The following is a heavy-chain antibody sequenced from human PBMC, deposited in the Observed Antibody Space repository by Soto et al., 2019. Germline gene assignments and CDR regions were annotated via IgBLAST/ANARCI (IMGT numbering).Heavy chain of an antibody. CDR2: IWYDGHKE. Sequence: QVQLVESGGGVVQPEKSLRLSCAASGFIFSNYGRHWVRQAPGKGLEWVAVIWYDGHKEYYADSVKGRFIISRDNSRNTVYLQMNSLRAEDTAVYYCARERAVDYYHWFDPWGQGTLVTVSS. CDR1: GFIFSNYG. J-gene: IGHJ5*02. D-gene: IGHD3-3*02. CDR3: ARERAVDYYHWFDP. V-gene: IGHV3-33*01.